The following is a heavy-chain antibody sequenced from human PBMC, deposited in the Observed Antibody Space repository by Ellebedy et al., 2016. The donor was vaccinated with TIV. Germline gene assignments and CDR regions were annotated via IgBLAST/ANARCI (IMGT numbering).Heavy chain of an antibody. D-gene: IGHD5-24*01. V-gene: IGHV1-3*01. CDR1: GYTFTSYA. J-gene: IGHJ4*02. CDR3: AGGRGDGYNLKLYY. CDR2: INAGNGNT. Sequence: AASVKVSCKASGYTFTSYAMHWVRQAPGQRLEWMGWINAGNGNTKYSQKFQGRVTITRDTSGHTAYMELNSRRSENTAVYYCAGGRGDGYNLKLYYWGQGALVSVSS.